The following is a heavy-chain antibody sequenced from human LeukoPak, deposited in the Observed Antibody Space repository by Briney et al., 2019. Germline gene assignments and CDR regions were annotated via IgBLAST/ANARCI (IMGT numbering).Heavy chain of an antibody. V-gene: IGHV3-23*01. CDR3: AKEIYYGSGADY. Sequence: PGGSLRLPCAASGFTFSSYAMSWVRQAPGKGLEWVSAISGSGGSTYYADSVKGRFTISRDNSKNTLYLQMNSLRAEGTAVYYCAKEIYYGSGADYWGQGTLVTVSS. CDR1: GFTFSSYA. CDR2: ISGSGGST. D-gene: IGHD3-10*01. J-gene: IGHJ4*02.